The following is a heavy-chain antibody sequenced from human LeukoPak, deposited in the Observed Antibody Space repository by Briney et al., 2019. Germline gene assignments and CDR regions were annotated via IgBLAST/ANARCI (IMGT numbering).Heavy chain of an antibody. V-gene: IGHV1-69*13. CDR2: IIPIFGTA. CDR1: GGTFSSYA. CDR3: ARGEGYGDYEGGYYFDY. J-gene: IGHJ4*02. D-gene: IGHD4-17*01. Sequence: SVKVSCTASGGTFSSYAISWVRQAPGQGLEWMGGIIPIFGTANYAQKFQGRVTITADESTSTAYMELSSLRSEDTAVYYCARGEGYGDYEGGYYFDYWGQGTLVTVSS.